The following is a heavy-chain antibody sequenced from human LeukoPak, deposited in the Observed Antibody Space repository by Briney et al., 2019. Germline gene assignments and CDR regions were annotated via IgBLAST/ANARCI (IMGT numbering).Heavy chain of an antibody. CDR2: IHYTGHT. CDR3: VRDHEVITPAVGHWFDP. CDR1: GGSISSHY. Sequence: SETLSLTCTVSGGSISSHYWSWIRQPPRTGLKGIGYIHYTGHTRYNPSLTNRVSISADTSKNQFSLILNSLTTADTAVYYCVRDHEVITPAVGHWFDPWGQGPSHRLL. D-gene: IGHD4-23*01. V-gene: IGHV4-59*11. J-gene: IGHJ5*02.